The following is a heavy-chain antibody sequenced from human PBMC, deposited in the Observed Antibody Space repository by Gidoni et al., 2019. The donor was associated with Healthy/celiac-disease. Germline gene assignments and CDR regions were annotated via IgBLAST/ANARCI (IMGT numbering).Heavy chain of an antibody. D-gene: IGHD6-19*01. J-gene: IGHJ5*02. Sequence: QLQLQESGPGLVKPLETLSLTCTVSGGSISSSSYYWGWIRQPPGKGLEWIGSIYYSGSTYYNPSLKSRVTISVDTSKNQFSLKLSSVTAADTAVYYCARHPIAVAGPRWFDPWGQGTLVTVSS. V-gene: IGHV4-39*01. CDR3: ARHPIAVAGPRWFDP. CDR1: GGSISSSSYY. CDR2: IYYSGST.